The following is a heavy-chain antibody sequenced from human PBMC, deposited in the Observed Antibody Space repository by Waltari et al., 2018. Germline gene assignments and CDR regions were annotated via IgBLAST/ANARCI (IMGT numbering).Heavy chain of an antibody. CDR3: AIDYSPLGRGGAFDI. V-gene: IGHV1-3*01. J-gene: IGHJ3*02. CDR2: INAGNGNT. CDR1: GYPFTSYA. D-gene: IGHD7-27*01. Sequence: QVQLVQSGAEVKKPGASVKVSCKASGYPFTSYAMHWVRQAPGQRLEWMGWINAGNGNTKYSQKFQGRVTITRDTSASTAYMELSSLRSEDTAVYYCAIDYSPLGRGGAFDIWGQGTMVTVSS.